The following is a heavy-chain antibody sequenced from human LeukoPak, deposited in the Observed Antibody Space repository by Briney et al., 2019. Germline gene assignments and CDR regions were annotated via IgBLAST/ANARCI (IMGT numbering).Heavy chain of an antibody. CDR3: ARVDNYYGLGSFGASHYYYMDV. J-gene: IGHJ6*03. CDR1: GYSISSGYY. Sequence: PSETLSLTCAVSGYSISSGYYWGWIRQPPGKGLEWIARIDRTGNRYYNPPLESRVAISVDTSKNQLSLKLTSLTAADTAIYYCARVDNYYGLGSFGASHYYYMDVWGKGTTVTVSS. V-gene: IGHV4-38-2*01. D-gene: IGHD3-10*01. CDR2: IDRTGNR.